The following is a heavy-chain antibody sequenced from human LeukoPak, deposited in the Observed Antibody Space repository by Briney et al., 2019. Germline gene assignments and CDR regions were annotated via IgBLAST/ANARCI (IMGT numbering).Heavy chain of an antibody. Sequence: GESLKISCKGSGYSFTSYWIGWVRQMPGKGLEWMGIIYPGDSDTRCSPSFQGQVTISADKSISTAYLQWSSLKASDTAMYYCARHVQQLVRTGFGYYYYMDVWGKGTTVTVSS. J-gene: IGHJ6*03. D-gene: IGHD6-6*01. V-gene: IGHV5-51*01. CDR1: GYSFTSYW. CDR3: ARHVQQLVRTGFGYYYYMDV. CDR2: IYPGDSDT.